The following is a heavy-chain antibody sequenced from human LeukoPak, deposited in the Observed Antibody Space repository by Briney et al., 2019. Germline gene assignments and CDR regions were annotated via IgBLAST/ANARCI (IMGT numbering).Heavy chain of an antibody. CDR2: ISYDGSNK. Sequence: PGGSLRLSCAASGFTFSSYAMHWVRQAPGKGLEWVAVISYDGSNKYYADSVKGRFTISRDNSKNTLYLQMNSLRAEDTAVYYCARDLLFGEETPLDYWGQGTLVTVSS. CDR1: GFTFSSYA. CDR3: ARDLLFGEETPLDY. D-gene: IGHD3-10*01. V-gene: IGHV3-30-3*01. J-gene: IGHJ4*02.